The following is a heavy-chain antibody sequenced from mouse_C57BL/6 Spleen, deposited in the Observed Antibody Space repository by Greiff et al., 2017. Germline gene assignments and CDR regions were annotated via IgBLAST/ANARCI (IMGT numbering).Heavy chain of an antibody. CDR2: IYPRDGST. V-gene: IGHV1-85*01. Sequence: VMLVESGPELVKPGASVKLSCKASGYTFTSYDINWVKQRPGQGLEWIGWIYPRDGSTKYNEKFKGKATLTVDTSSSTAYMELHSLTSEDSAVYFCARDYGSSYGAMDYWGQGTSVTVSS. D-gene: IGHD1-1*01. CDR3: ARDYGSSYGAMDY. J-gene: IGHJ4*01. CDR1: GYTFTSYD.